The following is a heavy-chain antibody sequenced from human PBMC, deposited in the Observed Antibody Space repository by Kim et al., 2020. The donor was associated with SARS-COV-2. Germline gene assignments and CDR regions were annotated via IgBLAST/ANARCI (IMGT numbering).Heavy chain of an antibody. CDR1: GFTFSSNY. J-gene: IGHJ4*02. CDR3: AKDLSGGHLPPGDW. V-gene: IGHV3-23*01. D-gene: IGHD1-26*01. Sequence: GGSLRLSCVASGFTFSSNYMSWVRQAPGKGLEWVSAISGGGGITKYADSLRGRFTISRDNSKNTLYLQMSSLRADDTAIYYCAKDLSGGHLPPGDWWGQGTLVTVSS. CDR2: ISGGGGIT.